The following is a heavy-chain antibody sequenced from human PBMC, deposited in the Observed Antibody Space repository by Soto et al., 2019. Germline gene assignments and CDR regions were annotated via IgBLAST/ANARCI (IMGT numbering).Heavy chain of an antibody. CDR2: MNPNSGNT. Sequence: QVQLVQSGAEGKKPGASVKVSCKASGYTFTSYDINWVRQATGQGLEWMGWMNPNSGNTGYAQKFQGRVTMTRNTSISTAYMELSSLRSEDTAVYYCARTMTRYYYYGMDVWGQGTTVTVSS. CDR1: GYTFTSYD. V-gene: IGHV1-8*01. J-gene: IGHJ6*02. CDR3: ARTMTRYYYYGMDV.